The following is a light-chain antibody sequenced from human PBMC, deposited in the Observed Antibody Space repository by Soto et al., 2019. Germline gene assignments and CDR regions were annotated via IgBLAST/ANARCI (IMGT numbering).Light chain of an antibody. Sequence: EIVLTQSPATLSLSPGERATLSCRASQSVTDNYLACYQQKPGQAARLVISGASSRTSGIPDRFSASGSGTDFTLTISRLEPEDFAVYYCQQCSRAPLTFGQGTMADI. CDR2: GAS. J-gene: IGKJ1*01. CDR1: QSVTDNY. CDR3: QQCSRAPLT. V-gene: IGKV3-20*01.